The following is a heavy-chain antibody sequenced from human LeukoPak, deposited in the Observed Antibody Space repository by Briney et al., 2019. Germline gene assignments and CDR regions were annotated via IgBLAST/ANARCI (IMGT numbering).Heavy chain of an antibody. CDR2: ISAYNGNT. V-gene: IGHV1-18*01. Sequence: ASVKVSCKASGYTFTSYGISWVRQAPGQGLGWMGWISAYNGNTNYAQKLQGRVTMTTDTSTSTAYMELRSLRSDDTAVYYCAREIITMVRGVIRYYYYYMDVWGKGTTVTVSS. CDR3: AREIITMVRGVIRYYYYYMDV. D-gene: IGHD3-10*01. CDR1: GYTFTSYG. J-gene: IGHJ6*03.